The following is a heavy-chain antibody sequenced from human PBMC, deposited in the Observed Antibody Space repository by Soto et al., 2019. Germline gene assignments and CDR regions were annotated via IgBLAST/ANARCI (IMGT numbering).Heavy chain of an antibody. Sequence: EVQLLESGGGLVQPGGSLRLSCAASGFTFSSYAMSWVRQAPGKGLEWVTAISGSGGSTYYADSVKGRFTSSRDNSKNTLYLQMNSLRAEDTAVYYCAKDQGWGEWLFADYWGQGTLVNVSS. CDR2: ISGSGGST. CDR1: GFTFSSYA. D-gene: IGHD3-3*01. J-gene: IGHJ4*02. V-gene: IGHV3-23*01. CDR3: AKDQGWGEWLFADY.